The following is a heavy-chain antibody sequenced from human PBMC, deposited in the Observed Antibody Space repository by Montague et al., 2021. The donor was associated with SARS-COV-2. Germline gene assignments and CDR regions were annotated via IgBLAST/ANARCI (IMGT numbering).Heavy chain of an antibody. CDR1: GGSMSDHY. V-gene: IGHV4-59*11. Sequence: SETLSLTCTVSGGSMSDHYWACFRQPPGKGLEWLVYIYYSGGINYNASLKSRVSMSVDTSKNQFSLKLTSVTAADTAVYYCARGVSVRSAVNWFAPGGQGTLVTVSS. CDR3: ARGVSVRSAVNWFAP. CDR2: IYYSGGI. J-gene: IGHJ5*02. D-gene: IGHD3-10*01.